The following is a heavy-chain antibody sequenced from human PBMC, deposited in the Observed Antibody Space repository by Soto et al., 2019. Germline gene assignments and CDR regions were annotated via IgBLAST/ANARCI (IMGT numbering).Heavy chain of an antibody. CDR1: GYTLTSYD. Sequence: GASVKVSCKASGYTLTSYDINWVRQATGQGLEWMGWMNPNSGNTGYAQKFQGRVTMTRNTSISTAYMELSSLRSEDTAVYYCARGSAVTTLGGNEYYYYYMDVWGKGTTVTVSS. J-gene: IGHJ6*03. CDR2: MNPNSGNT. CDR3: ARGSAVTTLGGNEYYYYYMDV. D-gene: IGHD3-16*01. V-gene: IGHV1-8*01.